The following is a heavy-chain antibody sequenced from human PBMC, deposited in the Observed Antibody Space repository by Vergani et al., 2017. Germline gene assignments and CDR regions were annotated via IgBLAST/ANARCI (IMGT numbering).Heavy chain of an antibody. CDR1: GGSIRSGGYY. CDR3: ARAPIYCSSTSCYLDAFDI. D-gene: IGHD2-2*01. V-gene: IGHV4-31*03. CDR2: IYYSGST. J-gene: IGHJ3*02. Sequence: QVQLQESGPGLVKPSQTLSLTCPVSGGSIRSGGYYWSWIRQHPGKGLEWIGYIYYSGSTYYNPSLESRVTISVDTSKNQFSRKLSSVTAADTAVYYCARAPIYCSSTSCYLDAFDIWGQGTMVTVSS.